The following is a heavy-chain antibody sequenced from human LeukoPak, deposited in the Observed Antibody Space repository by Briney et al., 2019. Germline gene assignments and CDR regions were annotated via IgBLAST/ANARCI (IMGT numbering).Heavy chain of an antibody. V-gene: IGHV1-46*01. CDR3: ARDLGAQTMVFFDP. Sequence: ASLKVSLKGSVYTFTSYYMHWVRQTPGQGLEWMGIINPSGGSTSYAQKFQGRVTMTRDTSTSTVYMELSSLRSEDTAVYYCARDLGAQTMVFFDPWGQGTLVTVSS. CDR1: VYTFTSYY. CDR2: INPSGGST. J-gene: IGHJ5*02. D-gene: IGHD4/OR15-4a*01.